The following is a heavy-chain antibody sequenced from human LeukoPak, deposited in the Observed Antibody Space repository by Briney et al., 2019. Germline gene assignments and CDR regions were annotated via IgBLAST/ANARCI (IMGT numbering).Heavy chain of an antibody. CDR2: ISGYSGTI. Sequence: PGGSLTLSCAASGFTFSNYAMSWVRQAPGKGLEWVSGISGYSGTINYAAPVKGRFTISRDNTKNTLYLQMNSLRVDDMAVYYCAKRLGDPRAFDYWGQGTLVTLSS. J-gene: IGHJ4*02. D-gene: IGHD2-21*02. CDR3: AKRLGDPRAFDY. CDR1: GFTFSNYA. V-gene: IGHV3-23*01.